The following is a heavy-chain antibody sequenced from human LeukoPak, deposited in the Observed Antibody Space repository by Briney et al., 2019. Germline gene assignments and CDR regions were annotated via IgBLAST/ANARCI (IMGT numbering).Heavy chain of an antibody. Sequence: SETLSLTCNVSVGSISIYYWSWLRQPPGKGLECIWYIYYRWNTIYNPSLKGRVTISQETSKNQFSLKLSSVTAEDTAMYYCARRRDNALSYFDYWGQGTLVTVSS. V-gene: IGHV4-59*08. CDR3: ARRRDNALSYFDY. CDR1: VGSISIYY. J-gene: IGHJ4*02. D-gene: IGHD1-14*01. CDR2: IYYRWNT.